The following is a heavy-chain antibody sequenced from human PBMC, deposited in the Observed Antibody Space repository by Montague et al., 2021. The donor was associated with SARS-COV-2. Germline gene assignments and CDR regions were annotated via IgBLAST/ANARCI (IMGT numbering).Heavy chain of an antibody. V-gene: IGHV4-39*01. CDR3: ARHDIAKVQRLVLIESNNDAFDI. J-gene: IGHJ3*02. CDR2: IYYSGST. Sequence: SETLSLTCTVSGGSISRSSYYWGWIRQPPGKGLEWIGCIYYSGSTYYNPSLKSRVTISVDTSKNQYSLKLSSVTTADTAVYYCARHDIAKVQRLVLIESNNDAFDIWGRGTMVTVSS. CDR1: GGSISRSSYY. D-gene: IGHD6-13*01.